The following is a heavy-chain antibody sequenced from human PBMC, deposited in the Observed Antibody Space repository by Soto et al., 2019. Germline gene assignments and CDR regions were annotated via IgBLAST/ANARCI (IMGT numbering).Heavy chain of an antibody. J-gene: IGHJ4*02. CDR2: FDPEDGET. CDR3: ATVDSSGYYYVEGVLYYFDY. Sequence: GASVKVSWKVSGYTLTELSMHWGRQAPGKGLEWMGGFDPEDGETIYAQKFQGRVTMTEDTSTDTAYMELSSLRSEDTAVYYCATVDSSGYYYVEGVLYYFDYWGQGTLVTVSS. CDR1: GYTLTELS. V-gene: IGHV1-24*01. D-gene: IGHD3-22*01.